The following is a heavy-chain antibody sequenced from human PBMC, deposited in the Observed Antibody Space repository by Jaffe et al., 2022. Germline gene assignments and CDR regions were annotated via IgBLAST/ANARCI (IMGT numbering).Heavy chain of an antibody. CDR2: ISWNSGSI. J-gene: IGHJ4*02. V-gene: IGHV3-9*01. CDR3: AKDMGRRTGVFDY. D-gene: IGHD1-1*01. CDR1: GFTFDDYA. Sequence: EVQLVESGGGLVQPGRSLRLSCAASGFTFDDYAMHWVRQAPGKGLEWVSGISWNSGSIGYADSVKGRFTISRDNAKNSLYLQMNSLRAEDTALYYCAKDMGRRTGVFDYWGQGTLVTVSS.